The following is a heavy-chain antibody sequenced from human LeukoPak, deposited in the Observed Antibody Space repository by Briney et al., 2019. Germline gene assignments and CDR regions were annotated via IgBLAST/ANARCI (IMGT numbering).Heavy chain of an antibody. Sequence: GRSLRLSCTASGFTFSQYGMHRVRQAPGKGLEWVAAIWYDGSNEYSADSVKGRFTASRDNSKSTLYLHMDSLRAEDTAVYYCARSAARVVYYFDLWGQGTLVTVSS. CDR3: ARSAARVVYYFDL. J-gene: IGHJ4*02. V-gene: IGHV3-33*01. CDR2: IWYDGSNE. D-gene: IGHD2-8*02. CDR1: GFTFSQYG.